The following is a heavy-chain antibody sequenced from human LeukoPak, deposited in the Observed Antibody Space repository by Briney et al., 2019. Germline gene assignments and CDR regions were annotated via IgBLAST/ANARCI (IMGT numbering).Heavy chain of an antibody. Sequence: ASVKVSCKASGYTFTVYYMHWVRQAPGQGLEWMGWINPNSGGTNYAQKFQGRVTMTRDTSISTAYMELSRLRSDDTAVYYCARDPDLSSNWYYFDYWGQGTLVTVSS. CDR1: GYTFTVYY. CDR2: INPNSGGT. CDR3: ARDPDLSSNWYYFDY. J-gene: IGHJ4*02. D-gene: IGHD6-13*01. V-gene: IGHV1-2*02.